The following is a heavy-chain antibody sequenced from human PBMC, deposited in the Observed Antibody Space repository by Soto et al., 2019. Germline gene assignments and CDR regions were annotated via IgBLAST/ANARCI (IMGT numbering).Heavy chain of an antibody. CDR2: IVVGSGNT. Sequence: GASVKVSCKASGFTFTSSAVQWVRQARGQRLEWIGWIVVGSGNTNYAQKFQERVTITRDMSTSTAYMELSSLRSEGTAVYYCAAGIRYGDYVFDYWGQGTLVTVSS. V-gene: IGHV1-58*01. CDR3: AAGIRYGDYVFDY. CDR1: GFTFTSSA. D-gene: IGHD4-17*01. J-gene: IGHJ4*02.